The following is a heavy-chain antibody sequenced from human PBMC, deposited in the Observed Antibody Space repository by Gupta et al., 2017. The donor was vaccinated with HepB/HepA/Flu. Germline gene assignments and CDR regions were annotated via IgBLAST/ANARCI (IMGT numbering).Heavy chain of an antibody. V-gene: IGHV1-46*01. D-gene: IGHD1-14*01. CDR3: ARGYEADRSWFGP. Sequence: QVQLVQSGAEVKKTGASVKVSCKASGYTFTSYYMHWVRQAPGQGLEWMGIINPSGGSTRYAQKYQGRVTMTRATYTGTVYMALSSLRSEDTAVDDGARGYEADRSWFGPWGQGTLVTVSS. J-gene: IGHJ5*02. CDR1: GYTFTSYY. CDR2: INPSGGST.